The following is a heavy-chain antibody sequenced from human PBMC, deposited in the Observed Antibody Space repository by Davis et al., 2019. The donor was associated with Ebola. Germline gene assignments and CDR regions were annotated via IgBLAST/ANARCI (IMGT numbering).Heavy chain of an antibody. CDR2: IWYDGSNK. CDR1: GFTFSSYG. V-gene: IGHV3-33*01. CDR3: ALNDYGDPY. D-gene: IGHD4-17*01. Sequence: GGSLRLSCAASGFTFSSYGMHWVRQAPGKGLEWVAVIWYDGSNKYYADSVKGRFTISKDNSKNTLYLQMNSLRAEDTAVYYCALNDYGDPYWGQGTLVTVSS. J-gene: IGHJ4*02.